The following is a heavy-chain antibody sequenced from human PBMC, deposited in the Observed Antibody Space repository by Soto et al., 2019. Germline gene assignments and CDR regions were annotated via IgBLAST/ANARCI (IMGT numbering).Heavy chain of an antibody. CDR3: AKARPPHYYYYYGMDV. Sequence: PXESLRLSCAASGFTFSSYAMSWVRQAPGKGLEWVSAISGSGGSTYYADSVKGRFTISRDNSKNTLYLQMNSLRAEDTAVYYCAKARPPHYYYYYGMDVWGQGTMVTVSS. J-gene: IGHJ6*02. D-gene: IGHD6-6*01. V-gene: IGHV3-23*01. CDR1: GFTFSSYA. CDR2: ISGSGGST.